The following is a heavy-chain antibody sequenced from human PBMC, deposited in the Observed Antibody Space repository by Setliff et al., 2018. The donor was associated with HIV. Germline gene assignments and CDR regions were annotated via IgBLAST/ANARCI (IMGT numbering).Heavy chain of an antibody. CDR3: ARSLDYSGSGSYYVGWFDL. Sequence: NPSETLSLTCTVSGGSISKYFWSWIRQSAEKGLEWIGRIYSSGSTNQNPSLKSRVSMSVDTSKSQFSLNLSSVTAADTAVYYCARSLDYSGSGSYYVGWFDLWGQGIPVTVSS. CDR2: IYSSGST. V-gene: IGHV4-4*07. D-gene: IGHD3-10*01. CDR1: GGSISKYF. J-gene: IGHJ5*02.